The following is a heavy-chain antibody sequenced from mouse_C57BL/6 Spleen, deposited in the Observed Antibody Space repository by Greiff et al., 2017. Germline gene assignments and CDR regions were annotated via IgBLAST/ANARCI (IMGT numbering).Heavy chain of an antibody. D-gene: IGHD2-12*01. V-gene: IGHV1-69*01. CDR1: GYTFTSYW. CDR2: IDPSDSYT. Sequence: QVQLQQSGAELVMPGASVKLSCKASGYTFTSYWMHWVKQRPGQGLEWIGEIDPSDSYTNYNQKFKGKSTLTVDKSSSTAYMQLSSLTSEDSAVYYCARTDDEKAYYAMDYWGQGTSVTVSS. CDR3: ARTDDEKAYYAMDY. J-gene: IGHJ4*01.